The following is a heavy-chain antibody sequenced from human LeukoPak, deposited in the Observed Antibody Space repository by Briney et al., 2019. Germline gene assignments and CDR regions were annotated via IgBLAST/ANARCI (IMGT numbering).Heavy chain of an antibody. CDR1: GYTLTELS. CDR3: ATASFLWFGESPGGWFDP. D-gene: IGHD3-10*01. Sequence: ASVKVSCKVSGYTLTELSMHWVRQAPGKGLEWMGGFDPEDGETIYAQKFQGRVTMTEDTSTDTAYMELSSLRSGDTAVYYCATASFLWFGESPGGWFDPWGQGTLVTVSS. J-gene: IGHJ5*02. V-gene: IGHV1-24*01. CDR2: FDPEDGET.